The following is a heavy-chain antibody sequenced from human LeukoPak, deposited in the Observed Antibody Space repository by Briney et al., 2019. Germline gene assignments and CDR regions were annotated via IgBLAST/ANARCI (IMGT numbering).Heavy chain of an antibody. J-gene: IGHJ4*02. CDR2: ISASGNTM. CDR1: GFTFSDFY. D-gene: IGHD3-10*01. CDR3: ARDGSGSYDQ. V-gene: IGHV3-11*01. Sequence: GGSLRLSCAASGFTFSDFYMSWIRQAPGKGLEWVSYISASGNTMYYGDSVKGRFTISRDNAKNSLYLQMNSLRAEDTAVYYCARDGSGSYDQWGQGTLVTVSS.